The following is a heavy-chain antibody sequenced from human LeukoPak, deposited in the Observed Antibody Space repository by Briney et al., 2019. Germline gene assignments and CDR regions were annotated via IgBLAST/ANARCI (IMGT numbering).Heavy chain of an antibody. J-gene: IGHJ4*01. CDR3: ARVISDCAKFNCFKGYFDY. D-gene: IGHD5/OR15-5a*01. CDR1: GYTFTNYA. CDR2: INAGNGNT. V-gene: IGHV1-3*01. Sequence: GASVTVSCTASGYTFTNYAIHWVRQAPGQSLEWLGWINAGNGNTKYSQKFQARVTFTRDTSANTAYMELSSLRSEDTTIYFCARVISDCAKFNCFKGYFDYWGQGTPVTVSS.